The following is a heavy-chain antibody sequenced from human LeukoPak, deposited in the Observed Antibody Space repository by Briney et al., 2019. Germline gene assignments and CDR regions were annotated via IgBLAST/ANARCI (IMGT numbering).Heavy chain of an antibody. Sequence: GGSLRLSCSASGFTFSSYVMTWVRQAPGQGLEWVSAISGSGDDTYYADSVKGRFTISRDNSKNTLYLQMNSLRAEDTAVYYCAKKEAMIRGVPHYYDFWGQGTLVTVSS. J-gene: IGHJ4*02. D-gene: IGHD3-10*01. CDR3: AKKEAMIRGVPHYYDF. CDR2: ISGSGDDT. CDR1: GFTFSSYV. V-gene: IGHV3-23*01.